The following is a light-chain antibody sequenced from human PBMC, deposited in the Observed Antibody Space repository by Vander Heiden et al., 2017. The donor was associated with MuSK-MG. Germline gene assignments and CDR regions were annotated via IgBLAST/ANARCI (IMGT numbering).Light chain of an antibody. CDR2: DTR. V-gene: IGLV7-46*01. Sequence: QAVVTQEPSLPVSPGGTVTLTCGSSTGAVTSGHYPYWFQQKPGQAPRTLIYDTRNKHSWTPARFSGSLVWGKAALTLSGAQPEDEAEYYCLLSYSGARVFGTGTKVTVL. CDR3: LLSYSGARV. CDR1: TGAVTSGHY. J-gene: IGLJ1*01.